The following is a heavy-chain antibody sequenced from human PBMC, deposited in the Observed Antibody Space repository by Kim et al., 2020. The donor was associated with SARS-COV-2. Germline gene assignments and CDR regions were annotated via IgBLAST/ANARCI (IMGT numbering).Heavy chain of an antibody. V-gene: IGHV1-3*01. D-gene: IGHD6-19*01. Sequence: ASVKVSCKASGYTFTSYAMHWVRQAPGQRLEWMGWINAGNGNTKYSQKFQGRVTITRDTSASTAYMELSSLRSEDTAVYYCARAGGVWLVPADDYWGQGTLVTVSS. CDR2: INAGNGNT. CDR3: ARAGGVWLVPADDY. J-gene: IGHJ4*02. CDR1: GYTFTSYA.